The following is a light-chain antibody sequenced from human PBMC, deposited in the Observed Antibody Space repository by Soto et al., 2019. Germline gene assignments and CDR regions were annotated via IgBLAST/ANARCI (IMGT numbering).Light chain of an antibody. V-gene: IGKV3-15*01. J-gene: IGKJ4*01. CDR3: QQYGDWPLT. CDR2: AAS. Sequence: EIVLTQSPATLSVSPGERATLSCRASQSVGNNFAWYQQKPGQAPRLLIFAASTMATGVPARFSGSGSGTEFTLIISSLQSEDFGVYYCQQYGDWPLTFGGGAKVEIE. CDR1: QSVGNN.